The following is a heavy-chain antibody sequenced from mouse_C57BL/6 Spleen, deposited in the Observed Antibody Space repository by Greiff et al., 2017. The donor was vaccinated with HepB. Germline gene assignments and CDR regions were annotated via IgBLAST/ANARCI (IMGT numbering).Heavy chain of an antibody. D-gene: IGHD2-2*01. CDR2: ISDGGSYT. J-gene: IGHJ3*01. CDR3: ARGYVYGGFAY. Sequence: DVQLVESGGGLVKPGGSLKLSCAASGFTFSSYAMSWVRQTPEKRLEWVATISDGGSYTYYPDNVKGRFTISRDNAKNNLYLQMSHLKSEDTAMYYCARGYVYGGFAYWGEGTLGTVSA. V-gene: IGHV5-4*01. CDR1: GFTFSSYA.